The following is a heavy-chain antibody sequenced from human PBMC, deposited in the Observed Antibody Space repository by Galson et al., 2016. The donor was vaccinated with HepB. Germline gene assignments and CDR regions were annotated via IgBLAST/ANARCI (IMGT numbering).Heavy chain of an antibody. CDR1: GFAFSGSA. D-gene: IGHD5-12*01. Sequence: SLRLSCAASGFAFSGSAMHWVRQAPGKGLEWVAAISYHGSDKYYADSVKGRVTISRDNSNNTLYLQMTSLSPEDTAVYYCARQYRGGPSDYWGQGTLVSVSS. V-gene: IGHV3-30-3*01. CDR2: ISYHGSDK. CDR3: ARQYRGGPSDY. J-gene: IGHJ4*02.